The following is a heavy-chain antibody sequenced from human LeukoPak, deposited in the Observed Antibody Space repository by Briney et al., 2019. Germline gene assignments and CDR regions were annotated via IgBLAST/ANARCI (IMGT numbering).Heavy chain of an antibody. V-gene: IGHV4-59*01. CDR2: IYYSGST. D-gene: IGHD5-24*01. CDR1: GGSLSSYY. CDR3: ARGEGFGWLQSFDY. J-gene: IGHJ4*02. Sequence: SETLSLTCTVSGGSLSSYYWSWIRQPPGKGLEWIGYIYYSGSTNYNPSLKSRVTISVDTSKNQFSLKLSSVTAADTAVYYCARGEGFGWLQSFDYWGQGTLVTVSS.